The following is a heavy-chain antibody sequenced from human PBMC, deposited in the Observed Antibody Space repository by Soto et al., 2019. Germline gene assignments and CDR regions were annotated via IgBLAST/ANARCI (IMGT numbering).Heavy chain of an antibody. V-gene: IGHV3-13*05. J-gene: IGHJ6*02. CDR3: ARAIPTGSQRHLYYYYGMDV. D-gene: IGHD1-26*01. Sequence: GGSLRLSCAASGFTFSSYDMHWGRQATGKGLEWVSAIGTAGDPYYPGSVKGRFTISRENAKNSLYLQMNSLRAGDTAVYYCARAIPTGSQRHLYYYYGMDVWGQGTTVTVSS. CDR2: IGTAGDP. CDR1: GFTFSSYD.